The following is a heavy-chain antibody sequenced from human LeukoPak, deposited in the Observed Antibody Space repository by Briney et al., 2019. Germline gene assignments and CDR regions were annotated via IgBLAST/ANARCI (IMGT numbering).Heavy chain of an antibody. V-gene: IGHV3-48*03. CDR3: ASINGDFDS. J-gene: IGHJ4*02. CDR1: GFTFSSYE. D-gene: IGHD1-20*01. Sequence: GGSLRLSCAASGFTFSSYEMNWVRQAPGKGLECVSYISSRGSTIYYADSVKGRFTISRDNAKNLLYLQMNSLRAEDTAVNYCASINGDFDSWGQGTLVTVSS. CDR2: ISSRGSTI.